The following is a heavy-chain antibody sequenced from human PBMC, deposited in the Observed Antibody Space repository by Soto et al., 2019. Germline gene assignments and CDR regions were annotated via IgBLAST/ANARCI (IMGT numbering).Heavy chain of an antibody. CDR2: IYYSGST. CDR3: ARAYQPPAYYFDY. V-gene: IGHV4-31*11. Sequence: SETLSLTCAVSGVSISSGGYSWSWIRQHPGKGLEWIGYIYYSGSTYYNPSLKSRVTISVDTSKNQFSLKLSSVTAADTAVYYCARAYQPPAYYFDYWGQGTLVTVSS. D-gene: IGHD2-2*01. CDR1: GVSISSGGYS. J-gene: IGHJ4*02.